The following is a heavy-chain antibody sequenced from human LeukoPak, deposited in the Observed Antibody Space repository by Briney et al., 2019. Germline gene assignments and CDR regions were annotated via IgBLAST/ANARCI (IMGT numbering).Heavy chain of an antibody. Sequence: GESLKISCKTSGYSFSNYWIGWVRQMPGKGLEWMGIMQPGHSETRYTPSFQGQVTFSVDTSISTAYLLWSSLKASDTAIFYCVRLDIGGYYYVHYWGQGTLVTVSS. D-gene: IGHD3-22*01. V-gene: IGHV5-51*01. CDR2: MQPGHSET. CDR1: GYSFSNYW. CDR3: VRLDIGGYYYVHY. J-gene: IGHJ4*02.